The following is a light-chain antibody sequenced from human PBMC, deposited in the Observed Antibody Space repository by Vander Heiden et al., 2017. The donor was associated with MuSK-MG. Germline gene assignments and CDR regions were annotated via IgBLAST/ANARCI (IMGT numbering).Light chain of an antibody. CDR1: QTIATF. CDR3: QQGVSTPLT. V-gene: IGKV1-39*01. CDR2: GGS. Sequence: DIQMTQSPSSLSASVGDRVIVTCRASQTIATFLSWYQQKPGEAPKLLIFGGSNLQSGVPSRFSGSGSGTVFTLTISSLQPEDFATYYCQQGVSTPLTFGQGTLMEIK. J-gene: IGKJ5*01.